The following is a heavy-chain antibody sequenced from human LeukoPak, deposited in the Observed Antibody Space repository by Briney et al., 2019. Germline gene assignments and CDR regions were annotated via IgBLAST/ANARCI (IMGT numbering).Heavy chain of an antibody. D-gene: IGHD4-23*01. V-gene: IGHV4-39*01. J-gene: IGHJ4*02. CDR2: ICYSGST. CDR3: ASEASVVTRLINY. CDR1: GGSISSSSYY. Sequence: KPSETLSLTCTVSGGSISSSSYYWGWIRQPPGKGLEWIGSICYSGSTYYNPSLRSRVTISVDTSKNQFSLKLSSVTAADTAVYYCASEASVVTRLINYWGQGTLVTVSS.